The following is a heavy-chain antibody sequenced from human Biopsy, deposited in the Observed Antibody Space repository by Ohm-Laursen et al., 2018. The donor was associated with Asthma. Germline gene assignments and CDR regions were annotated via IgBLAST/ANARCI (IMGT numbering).Heavy chain of an antibody. CDR2: IYSGGTS. CDR1: GFAVSRDH. J-gene: IGHJ4*02. Sequence: SLRLSCAASGFAVSRDHMFWVRQAPGKGLEWVSVIYSGGTSHTADSVRGRFTISRDYSKNTLYLQTHSLRAEDTAVYYCARGDSSSWSHYYFDYWGQGTLATVSS. D-gene: IGHD6-13*01. CDR3: ARGDSSSWSHYYFDY. V-gene: IGHV3-53*01.